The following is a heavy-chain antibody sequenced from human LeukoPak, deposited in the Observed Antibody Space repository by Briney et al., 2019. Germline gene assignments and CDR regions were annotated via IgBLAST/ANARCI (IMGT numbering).Heavy chain of an antibody. CDR2: INTDGGTT. J-gene: IGHJ3*02. Sequence: GGSLRLSCVASGFTFSSYWMHWVRQAPGKGLVWVSRINTDGGTTTYADSVKGRFTLSRDNSKNTLYLQMNGLRAEDTAVYYCARATGTTADAFDIWGQGTMVTVSS. D-gene: IGHD4-17*01. CDR1: GFTFSSYW. CDR3: ARATGTTADAFDI. V-gene: IGHV3-74*01.